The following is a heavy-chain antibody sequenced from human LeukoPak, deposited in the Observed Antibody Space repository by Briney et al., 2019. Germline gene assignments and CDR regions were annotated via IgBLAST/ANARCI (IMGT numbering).Heavy chain of an antibody. CDR3: VRTQPGIAVAGTYDY. J-gene: IGHJ4*02. CDR1: GYSISSGYY. V-gene: IGHV4-61*01. D-gene: IGHD6-19*01. CDR2: IYYSGST. Sequence: SETLSLTCAVSGYSISSGYYWSWIRQPPGKGLEWIGYIYYSGSTNYNPSLKSRVTISVDTSKNQFSLKLSSVTAADTAVYYCVRTQPGIAVAGTYDYWGQGTLVTVSS.